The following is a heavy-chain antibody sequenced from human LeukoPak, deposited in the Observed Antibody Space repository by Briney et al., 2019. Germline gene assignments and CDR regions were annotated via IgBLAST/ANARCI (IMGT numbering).Heavy chain of an antibody. CDR2: INPSVGST. D-gene: IGHD3-10*01. Sequence: ASVKVSCKASGYTFTSYYMHWVRQAPGQGLEWMGIINPSVGSTSYAQKFQGRVTMTRATSTSTVYMELSSLSSEDTAVYYCARAQYYYGSGRGAFDIWGQGTMVTVSS. J-gene: IGHJ3*02. CDR1: GYTFTSYY. CDR3: ARAQYYYGSGRGAFDI. V-gene: IGHV1-46*03.